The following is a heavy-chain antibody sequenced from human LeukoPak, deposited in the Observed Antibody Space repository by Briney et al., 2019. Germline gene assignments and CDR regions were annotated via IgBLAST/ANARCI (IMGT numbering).Heavy chain of an antibody. V-gene: IGHV3-53*01. D-gene: IGHD6-13*01. CDR1: GFTVSSNF. CDR2: IWTGGGT. CDR3: ARGSMAAADL. J-gene: IGHJ2*01. Sequence: GGSLRLSCAASGFTVSSNFMSWDRQPPGKGLEWVSVIWTGGGTYYADSAKGRFTSSRDDSRNMVYLAMNSLRVEDTAIYYCARGSMAAADLWGRGTLVTVSS.